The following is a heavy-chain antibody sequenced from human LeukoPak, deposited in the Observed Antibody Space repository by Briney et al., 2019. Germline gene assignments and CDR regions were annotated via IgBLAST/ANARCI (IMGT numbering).Heavy chain of an antibody. CDR3: TGNYYGSGSYADFDY. D-gene: IGHD3-10*01. J-gene: IGHJ4*02. Sequence: GGSLSLSCAASGFTFSGSAMNWVRQAPGKGLEWVGGIRSKANNYATAYAASGKGRFTISRDESKNTAYLQMDSLKTADAAVYYCTGNYYGSGSYADFDYWGQGTLVTVSS. V-gene: IGHV3-73*01. CDR1: GFTFSGSA. CDR2: IRSKANNYAT.